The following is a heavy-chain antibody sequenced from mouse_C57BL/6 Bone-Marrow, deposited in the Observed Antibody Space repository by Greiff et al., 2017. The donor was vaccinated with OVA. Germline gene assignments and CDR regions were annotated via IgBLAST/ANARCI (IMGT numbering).Heavy chain of an antibody. Sequence: QVQLQQSGPELVKPGASVKLSCKASGYTFTSYDINWVKQRPGQGLEWIGWIYPRDGSDKYNEKFKGQATLTVDTSSSTAYMELHSLTSEDSAVYFCARRDYGSSYVRFAYWGQGTLVTVSA. CDR3: ARRDYGSSYVRFAY. D-gene: IGHD1-1*01. J-gene: IGHJ3*01. CDR2: IYPRDGSD. CDR1: GYTFTSYD. V-gene: IGHV1-85*01.